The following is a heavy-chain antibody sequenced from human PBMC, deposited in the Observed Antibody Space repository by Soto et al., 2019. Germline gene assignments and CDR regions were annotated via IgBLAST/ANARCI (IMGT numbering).Heavy chain of an antibody. CDR3: ARGSIVVVPAARVLGYYYGMDV. J-gene: IGHJ6*02. Sequence: SVKVSCKASGGTFSSYAISWVRQAPGQGLEWMGGIIPIFGTANYAQKFQGRVTITADESTSTAYMELSSLRSEDTAVYYCARGSIVVVPAARVLGYYYGMDVWGQGTTVTVSS. CDR1: GGTFSSYA. CDR2: IIPIFGTA. D-gene: IGHD2-2*01. V-gene: IGHV1-69*13.